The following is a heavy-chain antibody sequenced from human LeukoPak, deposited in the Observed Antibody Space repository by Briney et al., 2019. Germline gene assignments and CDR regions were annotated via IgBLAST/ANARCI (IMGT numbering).Heavy chain of an antibody. CDR2: IYTSGST. D-gene: IGHD3-10*01. CDR1: GGSISSYY. J-gene: IGHJ5*02. V-gene: IGHV4-4*07. CDR3: ARGAVVRGVIITSFEGRWNWFDP. Sequence: PSETLSLTCTVSGGSISSYYWSWIRQPAGKGLEWIGRIYTSGSTNYNPSLKSRVTMSVDTSKNQFSLKLSSVTAADTAVYYCARGAVVRGVIITSFEGRWNWFDPWGQGTLVTVSS.